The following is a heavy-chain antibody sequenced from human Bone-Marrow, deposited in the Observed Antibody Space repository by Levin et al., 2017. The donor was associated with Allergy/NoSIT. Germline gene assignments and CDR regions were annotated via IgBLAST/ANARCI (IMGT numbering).Heavy chain of an antibody. V-gene: IGHV1-69*13. CDR2: VIPMLDAA. CDR3: PRGLPATTAYAY. Sequence: SVKVSCKSSGYTFANYPITWVRQAPGQGLEWMGGVIPMLDAANYAQKFHGRVTFTADEPTSTAYMELSGLTADDTAVYYYPRGLPATTAYAYWGQGALVIVSS. CDR1: GYTFANYP. D-gene: IGHD1/OR15-1a*01. J-gene: IGHJ4*02.